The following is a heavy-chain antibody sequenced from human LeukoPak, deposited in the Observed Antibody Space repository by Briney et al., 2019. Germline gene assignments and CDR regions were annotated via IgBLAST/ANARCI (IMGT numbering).Heavy chain of an antibody. CDR3: ARGIAVAGPLGY. CDR1: GGSFSGYY. Sequence: SETLSLTCAVYGGSFSGYYWSWIRQPPGKGLEWIGEINHSGSTSYNPSLKSRVTISVDTSKNQFSLKLSSVTAADTAVYYCARGIAVAGPLGYWGQGTLVTVSS. J-gene: IGHJ4*02. V-gene: IGHV4-34*01. CDR2: INHSGST. D-gene: IGHD6-19*01.